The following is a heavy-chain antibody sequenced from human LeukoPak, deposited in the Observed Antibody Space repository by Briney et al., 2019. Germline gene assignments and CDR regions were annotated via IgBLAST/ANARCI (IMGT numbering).Heavy chain of an antibody. CDR1: GGSFSGYY. CDR2: INHSGST. CDR3: ARGQAHPYYYYYYGMDV. J-gene: IGHJ6*02. Sequence: SQTLSLTCAVYGGSFSGYYWSWIRQPPGKGLEWIGEINHSGSTNYNPSLKSRVTISVDTSKNQFSLKLSSVTAADTAVYYCARGQAHPYYYYYYGMDVWGQGTTVTVSS. V-gene: IGHV4-34*01.